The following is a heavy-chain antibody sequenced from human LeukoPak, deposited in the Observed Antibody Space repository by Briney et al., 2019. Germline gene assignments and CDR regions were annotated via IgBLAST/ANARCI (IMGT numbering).Heavy chain of an antibody. J-gene: IGHJ4*02. Sequence: SETLSLTCTVSGGSISSYYWSWIRQPPGKGLEWIGYIYYSASTNYNPSLKSRVTISVDTSKNQFSLKLSSVTAADTAVYYCARDGYYRLGFDHWRQGTLVTVSS. CDR1: GGSISSYY. CDR3: ARDGYYRLGFDH. V-gene: IGHV4-59*01. D-gene: IGHD3-3*01. CDR2: IYYSAST.